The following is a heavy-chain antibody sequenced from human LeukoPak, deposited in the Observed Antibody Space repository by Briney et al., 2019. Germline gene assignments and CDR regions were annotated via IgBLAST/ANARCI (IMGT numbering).Heavy chain of an antibody. CDR3: ARARGPHIVVVTAISHFDY. CDR1: GYTFTSYG. Sequence: APVKVSCKASGYTFTSYGISWVRQAPGQGLEWMGWISAYNGNTSYAQKLQGRVTMTTDTSTSTAYMELRSLRSDDTAVYYCARARGPHIVVVTAISHFDYWGQGTLVTVSS. V-gene: IGHV1-18*01. J-gene: IGHJ4*02. CDR2: ISAYNGNT. D-gene: IGHD2-21*02.